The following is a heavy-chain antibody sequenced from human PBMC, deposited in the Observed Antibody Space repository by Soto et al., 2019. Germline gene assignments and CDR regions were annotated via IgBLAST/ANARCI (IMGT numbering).Heavy chain of an antibody. D-gene: IGHD3-16*01. Sequence: EVQLVESGGGLVQPGGSLRLSCAGSGFRFSSSWMSWIRQAPGKGLEWVAHINQGGSQKYYVDSAKGRFTISRDNAKTSLYLQMNNLRAEDTATYCCASWADAADEDYFHHWGQGTLVTVSS. J-gene: IGHJ1*01. CDR3: ASWADAADEDYFHH. CDR2: INQGGSQK. V-gene: IGHV3-7*03. CDR1: GFRFSSSW.